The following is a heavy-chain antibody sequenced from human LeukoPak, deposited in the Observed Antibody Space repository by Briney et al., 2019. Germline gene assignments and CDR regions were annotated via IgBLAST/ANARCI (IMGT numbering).Heavy chain of an antibody. CDR1: GGSFSGYY. J-gene: IGHJ5*02. V-gene: IGHV4-34*01. D-gene: IGHD3-10*01. CDR2: INHSGST. CDR3: ARGRPFLWFGESLNNWFDP. Sequence: TSETLSLTCAVYGGSFSGYYWSWIRQPPGKGLEWIGEINHSGSTNYNPSLKSRVTISVDTSKNQFSLKLSSVTAADTAVYYCARGRPFLWFGESLNNWFDPWGQGTLVTVSS.